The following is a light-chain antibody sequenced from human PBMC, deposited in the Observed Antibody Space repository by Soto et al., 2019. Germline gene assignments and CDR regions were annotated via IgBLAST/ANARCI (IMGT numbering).Light chain of an antibody. CDR1: SSNIGAGYD. V-gene: IGLV1-40*01. CDR3: QSYDSSLSGNVV. CDR2: GNS. J-gene: IGLJ2*01. Sequence: QSVLTQPPSVSGAPGQRVTISCTGSSSNIGAGYDVHWYQQLPGTAPKLLIYGNSNRPSGVPDRFSGSKSGTSASQAITGLQAEDEADYYCQSYDSSLSGNVVFGGGTKLTVL.